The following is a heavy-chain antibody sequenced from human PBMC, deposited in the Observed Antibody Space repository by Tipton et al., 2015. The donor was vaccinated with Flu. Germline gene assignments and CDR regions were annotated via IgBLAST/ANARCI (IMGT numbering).Heavy chain of an antibody. CDR3: ARAKSGAFDI. CDR2: IYTTGTT. J-gene: IGHJ3*02. V-gene: IGHV4-61*02. CDR1: GDSISSGSYY. Sequence: TLSLTCTVSGDSISSGSYYWSWIRQPAGKGLEWIGRIYTTGTTNYNPSLKSRLTISVDTAKNHFSLKLTSVTAADTAMYYCARAKSGAFDIWGQGTGVTVSS.